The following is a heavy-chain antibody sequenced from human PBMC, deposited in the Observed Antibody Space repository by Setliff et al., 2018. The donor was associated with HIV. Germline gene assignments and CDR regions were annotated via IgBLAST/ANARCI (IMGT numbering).Heavy chain of an antibody. CDR3: ARSRLGSWFDP. CDR2: MNPSGGAT. D-gene: IGHD7-27*01. CDR1: GYTFSNYG. V-gene: IGHV1-69*11. Sequence: GASVKVSCKTSGYTFSNYGLNWVRQAPGQGLEWMGMMNPSGGATDYAQKFQGRVTITADESTSTAYMELSSLRSEDTAVYYCARSRLGSWFDPWGQGTLVTVSS. J-gene: IGHJ5*02.